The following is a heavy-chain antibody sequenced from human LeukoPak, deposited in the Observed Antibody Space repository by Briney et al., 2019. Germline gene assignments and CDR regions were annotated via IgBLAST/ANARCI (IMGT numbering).Heavy chain of an antibody. Sequence: NPSETLSLTCTVSGGSISSYYWSWIRQPAGKGLEWIGRIYNSGSTNYHRSLKSRVTMSVGTSKNLYSLKLSSVTAADTAVYYWARESLFYYSNYLFDYWGQGTLVTVSS. J-gene: IGHJ4*02. CDR2: IYNSGST. V-gene: IGHV4-4*07. CDR3: ARESLFYYSNYLFDY. D-gene: IGHD4-11*01. CDR1: GGSISSYY.